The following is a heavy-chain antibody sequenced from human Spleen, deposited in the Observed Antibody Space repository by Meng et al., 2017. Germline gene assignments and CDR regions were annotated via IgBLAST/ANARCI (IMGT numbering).Heavy chain of an antibody. CDR2: ISGYNGDT. J-gene: IGHJ4*02. Sequence: VHLGQSGAEVKKPGASVKVSCRASGYTFSSYGIGWVRQAPGQGLEWMGWISGYNGDTNYAQKFQGRVTMTTDTSTTTAYMELRSLRSDDTAVYYCARDRAIAATGREVDCWGQGTLVTVSS. CDR1: GYTFSSYG. D-gene: IGHD6-13*01. CDR3: ARDRAIAATGREVDC. V-gene: IGHV1-18*01.